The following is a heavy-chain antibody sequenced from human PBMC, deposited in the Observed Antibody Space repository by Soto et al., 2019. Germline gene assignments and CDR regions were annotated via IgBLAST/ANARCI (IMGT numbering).Heavy chain of an antibody. J-gene: IGHJ6*02. V-gene: IGHV4-39*01. CDR3: ARFDDFWSGNTYGMDV. D-gene: IGHD3-3*01. CDR1: GGSISSSSYY. Sequence: SETQSLSCPVSGGSISSSSYYWGWILQPPGKGLEWIGSIYYSGSTYDNPSLKSRVTISVDTSKNQFSLKLSSVTAADTAVYYCARFDDFWSGNTYGMDVWGQGTTVTVS. CDR2: IYYSGST.